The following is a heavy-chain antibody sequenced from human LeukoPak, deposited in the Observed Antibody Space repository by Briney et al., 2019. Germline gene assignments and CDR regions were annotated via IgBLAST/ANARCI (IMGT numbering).Heavy chain of an antibody. V-gene: IGHV3-9*01. J-gene: IGHJ4*02. D-gene: IGHD6-19*01. CDR3: AKVDSSGWDYFDY. CDR1: GFTFDDYA. Sequence: PGGSLRLSCAASGFTFDDYAMHWVRQAPGKGLEWVSGISWNSGSISYADSVKGRFTISRDNAKNSLYLQMNSLRAEDTALYYCAKVDSSGWDYFDYWGQGTLVTVSS. CDR2: ISWNSGSI.